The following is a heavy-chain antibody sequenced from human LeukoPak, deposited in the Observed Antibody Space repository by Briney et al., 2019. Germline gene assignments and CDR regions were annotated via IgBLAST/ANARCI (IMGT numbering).Heavy chain of an antibody. V-gene: IGHV3-30*03. D-gene: IGHD3-10*01. J-gene: IGHJ4*02. Sequence: GGSLRLSCAASGFTFSSYGMHWVRQAPGKGLEWVAVISYDGSNKYYADSVEGRFTISRDNSKNTLYLQMNSLRAEDTAVYYCARDLERAHYYGSGSCYRSPPPQLEYWGQGTLVTVSS. CDR2: ISYDGSNK. CDR3: ARDLERAHYYGSGSCYRSPPPQLEY. CDR1: GFTFSSYG.